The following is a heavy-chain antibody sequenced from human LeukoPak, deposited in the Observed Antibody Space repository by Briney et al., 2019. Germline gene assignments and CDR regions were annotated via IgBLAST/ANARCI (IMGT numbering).Heavy chain of an antibody. Sequence: GGSLRLSCAASGFTFSDYYMSWIRQAPGKGLEWVSAISGSGGSTYYADSVKGRFTISRDNSKNTLYLRMNSLRAEDTAVYYCAKDLVAAAGPTPSNYFDYWGQGTLVTVSS. D-gene: IGHD6-13*01. CDR3: AKDLVAAAGPTPSNYFDY. CDR2: ISGSGGST. V-gene: IGHV3-23*01. J-gene: IGHJ4*02. CDR1: GFTFSDYY.